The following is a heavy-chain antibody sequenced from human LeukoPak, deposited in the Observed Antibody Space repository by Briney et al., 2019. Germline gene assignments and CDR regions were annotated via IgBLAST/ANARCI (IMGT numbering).Heavy chain of an antibody. CDR2: ISWNSGSI. Sequence: PGRSLRLSCAASGFTFDDYAMHWVRQAPGKGLEWVSGISWNSGSIGYADSVKGRFTISRDNAKNSLYLQMNSLRAEDTALYYCAKDMTGRQLVSYFDYWGQGTLVTVSS. D-gene: IGHD6-13*01. J-gene: IGHJ4*02. V-gene: IGHV3-9*01. CDR1: GFTFDDYA. CDR3: AKDMTGRQLVSYFDY.